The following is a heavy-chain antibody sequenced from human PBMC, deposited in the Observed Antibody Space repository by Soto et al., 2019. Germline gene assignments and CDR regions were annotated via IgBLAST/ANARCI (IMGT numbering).Heavy chain of an antibody. V-gene: IGHV3-30*18. D-gene: IGHD3-10*01. Sequence: QVQLVESGGGVVQPGGSLRLSCAASGFTFSSYGMHWVRQAPGKGLEWVAVISYDGSNKYYADSVKGRFTISRDNSKNTLYLQMKSLRAEDTAVYYCAKAGITMVRGVMDYWGQGTLVTVSS. J-gene: IGHJ4*02. CDR1: GFTFSSYG. CDR3: AKAGITMVRGVMDY. CDR2: ISYDGSNK.